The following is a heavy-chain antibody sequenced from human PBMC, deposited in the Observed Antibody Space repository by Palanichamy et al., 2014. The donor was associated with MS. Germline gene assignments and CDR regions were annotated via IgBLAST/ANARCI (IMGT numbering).Heavy chain of an antibody. J-gene: IGHJ4*02. D-gene: IGHD6-13*01. CDR2: IYYSGST. V-gene: IGHV4-39*01. CDR3: ARHRPTDSSSWTSFDY. Sequence: QLQLQESGPGLVKPSETLSLTCTVSGGSISSSSYYWGWIRQPPGKGLEWIGTIYYSGSTYYNPSLKSRVTISVDTSKNQSSLKLSSVTAADTAVYYCARHRPTDSSSWTSFDYWGQGTLVTVSS. CDR1: GGSISSSSYY.